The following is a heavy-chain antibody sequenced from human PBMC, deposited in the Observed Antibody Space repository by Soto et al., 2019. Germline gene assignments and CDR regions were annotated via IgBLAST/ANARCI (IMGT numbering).Heavy chain of an antibody. J-gene: IGHJ4*02. V-gene: IGHV3-15*07. D-gene: IGHD2-15*01. Sequence: DVQLVESGGGLVKPGASLRLSCAASGFTFSLAWMNWVRQAPGKGLEWVGRIKSKTDGEIIDYAAFVKGRFIISRDDSGNTLYLQVSSLKTEDTAIYYCTKDIWGSRWGQGTLVTVSS. CDR1: GFTFSLAW. CDR3: TKDIWGSR. CDR2: IKSKTDGEII.